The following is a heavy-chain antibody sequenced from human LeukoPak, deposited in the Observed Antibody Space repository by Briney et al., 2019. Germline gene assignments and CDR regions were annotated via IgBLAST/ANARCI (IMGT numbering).Heavy chain of an antibody. CDR3: AKGGKWDVMPFDY. J-gene: IGHJ4*02. V-gene: IGHV3-23*01. CDR1: GFTFTSYS. D-gene: IGHD1-26*01. Sequence: GSLRLSCAASGFTFTSYSMNWVRQAPGKGLEWVSTISGGGGSTYYADSVKGRFTISRDNSKNTLYLQVNSLRAEDTAVYYCAKGGKWDVMPFDYWGQGTLVTVSS. CDR2: ISGGGGST.